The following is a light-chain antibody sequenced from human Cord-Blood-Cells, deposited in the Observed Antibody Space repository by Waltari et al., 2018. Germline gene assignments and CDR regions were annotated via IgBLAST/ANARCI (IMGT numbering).Light chain of an antibody. V-gene: IGLV3-1*01. CDR3: QAWDSSPVV. J-gene: IGLJ2*01. Sequence: SYELTQPPSVSVSPVQTASITCSGDKLGDKYACWYQQKPGQSPVLVIYQDSKRPSGIPERFSGSNSGNTATLTISGTQAMDEADYYCQAWDSSPVVFGGGTKLTVL. CDR1: KLGDKY. CDR2: QDS.